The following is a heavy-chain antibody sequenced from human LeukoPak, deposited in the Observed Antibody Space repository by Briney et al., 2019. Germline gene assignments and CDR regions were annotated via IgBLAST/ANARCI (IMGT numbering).Heavy chain of an antibody. V-gene: IGHV3-11*04. CDR3: ARAGRSRITIFGVVIGAYFDY. J-gene: IGHJ4*02. CDR1: GFTFSDYY. D-gene: IGHD3-3*01. Sequence: GGSLRLSCAASGFTFSDYYMSWIRQAPGKGLEWVSYISSSGSTIYYADSVKGRFTISRDNAKNSLYLQMNSLRAEDTAVYYCARAGRSRITIFGVVIGAYFDYWGQGTLVTVSS. CDR2: ISSSGSTI.